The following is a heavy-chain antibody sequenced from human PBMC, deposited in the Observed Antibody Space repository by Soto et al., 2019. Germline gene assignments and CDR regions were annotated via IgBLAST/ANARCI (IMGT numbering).Heavy chain of an antibody. CDR1: GFTFNSYW. Sequence: PVGSLRLSCAASGFTFNSYWMHWVRQGPGKELVWVSHINSDGTTTSYADSVRGRFTISRDNAKNTLYLQKNSLRAEDTAVYYCARERLEMATNYYYYYGMDVWGQGTTVTVSS. CDR2: INSDGTTT. D-gene: IGHD5-12*01. J-gene: IGHJ6*02. V-gene: IGHV3-74*01. CDR3: ARERLEMATNYYYYYGMDV.